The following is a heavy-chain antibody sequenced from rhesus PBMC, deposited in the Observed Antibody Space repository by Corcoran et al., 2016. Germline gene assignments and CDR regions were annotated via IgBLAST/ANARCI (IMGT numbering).Heavy chain of an antibody. CDR2: IGGSSEIT. D-gene: IGHD4-4*01. V-gene: IGHV4-99*01. Sequence: QVQLQQWGEGLVKPSETLSLTCGVSGYSISRAYYWGWIRQSPGKGLELIGYIGGSSEITYYNSSLLNRVTISKDTSKSQFSLKLRSVTAADTAVYYCARLGAYYGRYFDFWGPGVLVTVSS. CDR1: GYSISRAYY. J-gene: IGHJ4*01. CDR3: ARLGAYYGRYFDF.